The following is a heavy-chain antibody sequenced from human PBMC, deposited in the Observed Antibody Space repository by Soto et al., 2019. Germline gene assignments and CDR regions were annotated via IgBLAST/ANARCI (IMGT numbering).Heavy chain of an antibody. D-gene: IGHD3-22*01. CDR2: IYYSGST. CDR1: GGSISSSSYY. Sequence: SETLSLTCTVSGGSISSSSYYWGWIRQPPGKGLEWIGSIYYSGSTYYNPSLKSRVTISVDTSKNQFSLKLSSVTAADTAVYYCARLNYDSSGYYFGVYYYYYGMDVWGQGTTVTVSS. J-gene: IGHJ6*02. V-gene: IGHV4-39*01. CDR3: ARLNYDSSGYYFGVYYYYYGMDV.